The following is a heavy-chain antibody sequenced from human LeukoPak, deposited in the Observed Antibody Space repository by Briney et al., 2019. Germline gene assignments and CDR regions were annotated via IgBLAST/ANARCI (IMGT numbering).Heavy chain of an antibody. Sequence: GGSLRLSCAASGFTFSSYAMHWVRQAPGKGLEWVAVISYDGSNKYYADSVKGRFTISRDNSKNTLHLQMNSLRAEDTAVYYCAKELYYYDSSGSDYWGQGTLVTVSS. D-gene: IGHD3-22*01. CDR3: AKELYYYDSSGSDY. J-gene: IGHJ4*02. CDR2: ISYDGSNK. CDR1: GFTFSSYA. V-gene: IGHV3-30-3*01.